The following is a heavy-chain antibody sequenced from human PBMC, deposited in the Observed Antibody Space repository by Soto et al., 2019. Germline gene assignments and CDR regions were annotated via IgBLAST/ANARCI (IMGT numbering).Heavy chain of an antibody. D-gene: IGHD6-19*01. V-gene: IGHV1-3*01. CDR3: ARLTGYSSGWYFDY. CDR2: INAGNGNT. Sequence: ASVKVSGKASGYTFTSYAMHWVRQAPGQRLEWMGWINAGNGNTKYSQKFQGRVTITRDTSASTAYMELSSLRSEDTAVYYCARLTGYSSGWYFDYWGQGTLVTVSS. CDR1: GYTFTSYA. J-gene: IGHJ4*02.